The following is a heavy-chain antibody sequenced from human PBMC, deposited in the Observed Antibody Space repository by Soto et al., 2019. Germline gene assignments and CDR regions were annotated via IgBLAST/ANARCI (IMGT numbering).Heavy chain of an antibody. CDR1: GYTFTRSG. CDR2: ISSYNGDT. CDR3: ARDYYGSGAPDHYGMDV. Sequence: ASLKVSCKASGYTFTRSGISWVLQAPGQGPEWMGWISSYNGDTNYAQTFQGRVTMTTDTSTSTAYMELRSLRSDDTAIYYCARDYYGSGAPDHYGMDVWGQGTTVTVSS. D-gene: IGHD3-10*01. V-gene: IGHV1-18*01. J-gene: IGHJ6*02.